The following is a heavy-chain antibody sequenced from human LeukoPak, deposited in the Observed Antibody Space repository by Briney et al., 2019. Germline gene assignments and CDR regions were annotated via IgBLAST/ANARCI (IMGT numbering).Heavy chain of an antibody. Sequence: GGSLRLSCAASGFTFSSYSMNWVRQAPGKGLEWVSYISSSSSTIYYADSVKGRFTISRDNAKNSLYLQMNSLRAKDTAVYYCARVGTLSAAARDAFDIWGQGTMVTVSS. CDR1: GFTFSSYS. J-gene: IGHJ3*02. CDR3: ARVGTLSAAARDAFDI. V-gene: IGHV3-48*01. D-gene: IGHD2-2*01. CDR2: ISSSSSTI.